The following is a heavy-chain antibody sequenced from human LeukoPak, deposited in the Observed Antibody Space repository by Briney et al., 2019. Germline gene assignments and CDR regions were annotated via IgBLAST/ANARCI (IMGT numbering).Heavy chain of an antibody. V-gene: IGHV3-23*01. CDR2: ISGSGGST. CDR1: GFTFSSYA. Sequence: GGSLRLSCAASGFTFSSYAMSWVRQAPGKGLEWVSAISGSGGSTYYADSVKGRFTISRDNSKNTLYLQMNSLRAEDSAVYYCAKDQWELLGYFDYWGQGTLVTVSS. J-gene: IGHJ4*02. CDR3: AKDQWELLGYFDY. D-gene: IGHD1-26*01.